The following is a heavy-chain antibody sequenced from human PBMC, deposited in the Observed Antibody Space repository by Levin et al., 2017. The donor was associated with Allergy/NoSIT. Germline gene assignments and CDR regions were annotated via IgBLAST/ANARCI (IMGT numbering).Heavy chain of an antibody. CDR3: IRQEGFCSGGTCWFDYVDV. Sequence: GGSLRLSCAASGFTFSGSAMHWVRQASGKGLEWVGRIRSKVNSYTTAYAASVKGRFTISRDDSKNTAYLQMSSLKTEDTAVYYCIRQEGFCSGGTCWFDYVDVWGKGTTVTVSS. D-gene: IGHD2-15*01. J-gene: IGHJ6*03. V-gene: IGHV3-73*01. CDR1: GFTFSGSA. CDR2: IRSKVNSYTT.